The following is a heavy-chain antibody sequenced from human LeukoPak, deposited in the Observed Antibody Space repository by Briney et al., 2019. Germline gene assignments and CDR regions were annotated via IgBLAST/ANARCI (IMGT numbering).Heavy chain of an antibody. CDR2: IYYSGST. D-gene: IGHD5-18*01. Sequence: PSETLSLTCTVSGGSISSSSYYWGWIRQPPGKGLEWIGSIYYSGSTYYNPSLKSRVTISVDTSKNQFSLKLSSVTAADTAVYYCARGVAYSYGYPFDYWGQGTLVTVSS. V-gene: IGHV4-39*07. CDR1: GGSISSSSYY. J-gene: IGHJ4*02. CDR3: ARGVAYSYGYPFDY.